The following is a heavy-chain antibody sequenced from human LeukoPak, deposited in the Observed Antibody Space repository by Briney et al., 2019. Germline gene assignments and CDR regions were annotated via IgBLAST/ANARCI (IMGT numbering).Heavy chain of an antibody. CDR3: ARPLLLWFGDPTDDAFDI. CDR2: IYSGGST. V-gene: IGHV3-53*01. D-gene: IGHD3-10*01. Sequence: PGGSLRLSYAASGFTVSSNYMSWVRQAPGKGLEWVSVIYSGGSTYYADSVKGRFTISRDNSKNTLYLQMNSLRAEDTAVYYCARPLLLWFGDPTDDAFDIWGQGTMVTVSS. CDR1: GFTVSSNY. J-gene: IGHJ3*02.